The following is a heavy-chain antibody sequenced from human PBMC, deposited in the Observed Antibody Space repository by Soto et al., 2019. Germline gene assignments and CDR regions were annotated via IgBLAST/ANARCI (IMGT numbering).Heavy chain of an antibody. CDR1: GISLRDLS. J-gene: IGHJ4*02. CDR2: FDPEGGET. D-gene: IGHD3-22*01. CDR3: AREDASSGPCFDY. V-gene: IGHV1-24*01. Sequence: GASVKLSCKVLGISLRDLSMHWVRQPPGKGLERMGGFDPEGGETSYAQKFQGRVTMTRDTSTSTVYMELSSLRSEDTAVYYCAREDASSGPCFDYWGQGTLVTVSS.